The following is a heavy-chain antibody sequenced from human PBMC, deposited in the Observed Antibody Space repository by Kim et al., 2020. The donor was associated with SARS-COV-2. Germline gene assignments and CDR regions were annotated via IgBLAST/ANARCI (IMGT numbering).Heavy chain of an antibody. CDR2: IYYSGST. CDR1: GGSISSSSYY. CDR3: ARLPSSGYYFPSLYFDL. D-gene: IGHD3-22*01. Sequence: SETLSLTCTVSGGSISSSSYYWGWIRQPPGKGLEWIGSIYYSGSTYYNPSLKSRVTISVDTSKNQFSLKLSSVTAADTAVYYCARLPSSGYYFPSLYFDLWGRGTLVTVSS. V-gene: IGHV4-39*01. J-gene: IGHJ2*01.